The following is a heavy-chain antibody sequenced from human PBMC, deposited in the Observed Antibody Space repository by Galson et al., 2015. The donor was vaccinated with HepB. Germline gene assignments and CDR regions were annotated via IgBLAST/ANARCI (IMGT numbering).Heavy chain of an antibody. Sequence: LSLTCTVSGGSISSYYWSWIRQPPGKGLEWIGYIYYSGSTNYNPSLKSRVTISVDTSKNQFSLKLSSVTAADTAVYYCARVAAAGLGDYWGQGTLVTVSS. CDR3: ARVAAAGLGDY. V-gene: IGHV4-59*01. CDR1: GGSISSYY. J-gene: IGHJ4*02. D-gene: IGHD6-13*01. CDR2: IYYSGST.